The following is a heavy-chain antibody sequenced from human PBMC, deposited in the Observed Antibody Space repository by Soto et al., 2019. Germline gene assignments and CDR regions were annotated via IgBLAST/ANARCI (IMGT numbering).Heavy chain of an antibody. CDR2: ISAYNGNT. Sequence: ASVKVSCKASGYTFTSYGISWVLQAPGQGLEWMGWISAYNGNTNYAQKLQGRVTMTTDTSTSTAYMELRSLRSDDTAVYYCARAAMIVVNPDFDYWGQGTLVTVSS. CDR3: ARAAMIVVNPDFDY. D-gene: IGHD3-22*01. J-gene: IGHJ4*02. CDR1: GYTFTSYG. V-gene: IGHV1-18*04.